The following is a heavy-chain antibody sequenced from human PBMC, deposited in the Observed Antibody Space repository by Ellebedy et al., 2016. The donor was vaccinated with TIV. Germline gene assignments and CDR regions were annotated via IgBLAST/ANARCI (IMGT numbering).Heavy chain of an antibody. D-gene: IGHD6-19*01. J-gene: IGHJ4*02. Sequence: PGGSLRLSCKGSGYSFVSYWIGWVRQMPGKGLEWVGVIYPGDSDTSYSPSFQGQVTNSVDNSINTAFLHWSSLKASDTAMYYCASTVDSSGWGAGRLGFWGQGSLVTVSS. V-gene: IGHV5-51*01. CDR3: ASTVDSSGWGAGRLGF. CDR1: GYSFVSYW. CDR2: IYPGDSDT.